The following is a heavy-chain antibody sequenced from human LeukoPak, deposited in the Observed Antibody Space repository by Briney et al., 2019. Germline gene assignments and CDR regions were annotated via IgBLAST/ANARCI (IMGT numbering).Heavy chain of an antibody. CDR2: INHSGST. D-gene: IGHD2-15*01. Sequence: SETLSLTCAASGGSISSGGYSWSWIRQPPGKGLEWIGEINHSGSTNYNPSLKSRVTISVDTSKNQFSLKLSSVTAADTAVYYCARSDIVVVVAAAGRHFDYWGQGTLVTVSS. V-gene: IGHV4-34*01. J-gene: IGHJ4*02. CDR1: GGSISSGGYS. CDR3: ARSDIVVVVAAAGRHFDY.